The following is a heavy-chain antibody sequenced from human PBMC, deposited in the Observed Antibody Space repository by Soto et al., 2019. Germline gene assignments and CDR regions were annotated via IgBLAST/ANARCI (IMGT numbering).Heavy chain of an antibody. Sequence: QVQLVQSGAEVKKPGASVKVSCKVYGDTLTELYIHWVRQAPGKGLEWLGGIDPEDGEMISAQKFRGRITMTEDTSTYTAYMKLTSLRSEDTAIYYCPILLSPVHGNHLYNWFDPWGQGTLVTVSS. CDR2: IDPEDGEM. V-gene: IGHV1-24*01. J-gene: IGHJ5*02. CDR1: GDTLTELY. D-gene: IGHD1-1*01. CDR3: PILLSPVHGNHLYNWFDP.